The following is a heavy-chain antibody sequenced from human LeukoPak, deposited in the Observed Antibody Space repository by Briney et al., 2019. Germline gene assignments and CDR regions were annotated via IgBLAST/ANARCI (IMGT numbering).Heavy chain of an antibody. CDR2: ISGSGGST. J-gene: IGHJ4*02. Sequence: GGSLRLSCAASGFTFDDYGMSWVRQAPGKGLEWVSAISGSGGSTYYAGSVKGRFTISRDNSKNTLYLQMNSLRAEDTAVYYCAGDKTTSGYYEFDYWGQGTLVTVSS. CDR1: GFTFDDYG. D-gene: IGHD3-22*01. V-gene: IGHV3-23*01. CDR3: AGDKTTSGYYEFDY.